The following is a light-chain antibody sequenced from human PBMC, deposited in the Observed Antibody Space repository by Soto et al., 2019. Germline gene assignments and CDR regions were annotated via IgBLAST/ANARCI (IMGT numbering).Light chain of an antibody. CDR3: QQYGTSPIT. CDR1: QSVSSSY. V-gene: IGKV3-20*01. CDR2: GAS. J-gene: IGKJ5*01. Sequence: EIGLTESPGTLSLSPWEIATLSCRASQSVSSSYLAWYQQKPGQAPRLLIYGASSRATGIPDRFSGSGSGRDFTLTISRLEPADFAMYYCQQYGTSPITFGQATRLEIK.